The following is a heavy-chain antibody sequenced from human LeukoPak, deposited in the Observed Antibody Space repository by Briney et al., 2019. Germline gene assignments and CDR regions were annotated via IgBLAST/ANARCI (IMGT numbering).Heavy chain of an antibody. D-gene: IGHD3-22*01. CDR2: IYYSGST. V-gene: IGHV4-38-2*02. CDR3: ARGSGYYGEDFEY. CDR1: GYSISSGYY. Sequence: PSETLSLTCSVSGYSISSGYYWGWIRQPPGQGLEWIGNIYYSGSTYYNPSLKSRVTISLDTSKNQFSLKLSSVTAADMAVYYCARGSGYYGEDFEYWGQGTLVTVSS. J-gene: IGHJ4*02.